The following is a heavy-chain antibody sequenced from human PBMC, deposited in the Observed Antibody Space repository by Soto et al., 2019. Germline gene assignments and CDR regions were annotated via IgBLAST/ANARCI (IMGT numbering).Heavy chain of an antibody. J-gene: IGHJ4*02. CDR3: ARALHDYGGRKMIDY. D-gene: IGHD4-17*01. CDR2: ISAYNGNT. Sequence: QVQLVQSGAEVKKPGASVKVSCKASGYTFTSYGISWVRQAPGQGLEWMGWISAYNGNTNHAQKLQGSVTMTTDTSTSTAYMELRSLRSDDTAVYYCARALHDYGGRKMIDYWGQGTLVTVSS. V-gene: IGHV1-18*01. CDR1: GYTFTSYG.